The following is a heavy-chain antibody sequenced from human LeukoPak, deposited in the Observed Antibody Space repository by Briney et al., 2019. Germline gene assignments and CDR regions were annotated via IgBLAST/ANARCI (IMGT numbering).Heavy chain of an antibody. CDR2: ISYDGSNK. CDR3: AKDRLGATLYFDS. J-gene: IGHJ4*02. Sequence: GGSLRLSCAASGFTFSSYGMHWVRQAPGKGLEGVAVISYDGSNKYYADSVKGRFTISRDNSKNTLYLQMNSLIAEDTAVYYCAKDRLGATLYFDSWGQGTLVTVSS. D-gene: IGHD4-11*01. V-gene: IGHV3-30*18. CDR1: GFTFSSYG.